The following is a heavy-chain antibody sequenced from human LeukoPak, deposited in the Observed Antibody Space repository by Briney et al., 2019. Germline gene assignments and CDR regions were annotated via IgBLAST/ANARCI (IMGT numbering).Heavy chain of an antibody. CDR3: ARDPVLLWFGELLTRGFDP. D-gene: IGHD3-10*01. V-gene: IGHV1-2*02. Sequence: ASVKVSCMASGYAFTGYYMHWVRQAPGQGLEWMGWINPKSDGTNYAQKLQGRVTMTTDTSTSTAYRELRSLRSDDTAVYYCARDPVLLWFGELLTRGFDPWGQGTLVTVSS. J-gene: IGHJ5*02. CDR2: INPKSDGT. CDR1: GYAFTGYY.